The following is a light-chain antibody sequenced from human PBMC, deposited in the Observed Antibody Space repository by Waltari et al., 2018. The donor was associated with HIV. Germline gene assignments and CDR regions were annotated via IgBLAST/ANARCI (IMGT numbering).Light chain of an antibody. Sequence: QSALTQPASVSGSPGQSITISCPGTSRTLGGYHYVPWYQHHPGKAPKLMIYDVSKRPSGVSKRFSGSKSGNTASLTISGLQAEDETDYYCCSYAGSRTWVFGGGTKLTVL. CDR3: CSYAGSRTWV. V-gene: IGLV2-23*02. J-gene: IGLJ3*02. CDR1: SRTLGGYHY. CDR2: DVS.